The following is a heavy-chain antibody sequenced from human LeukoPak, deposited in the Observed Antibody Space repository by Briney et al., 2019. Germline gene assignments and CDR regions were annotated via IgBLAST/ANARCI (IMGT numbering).Heavy chain of an antibody. CDR3: ARDLVDGTGFDY. J-gene: IGHJ4*02. CDR2: IYYSGST. D-gene: IGHD6-19*01. V-gene: IGHV4-59*01. Sequence: SETLSRTCTVSGGSISSYYWSWIRQPPGKGLEWIGYIYYSGSTNYNPSLKSRVTISVDTSKNQFSLKLSSVTAADTAVYYCARDLVDGTGFDYWGQGTLVTASS. CDR1: GGSISSYY.